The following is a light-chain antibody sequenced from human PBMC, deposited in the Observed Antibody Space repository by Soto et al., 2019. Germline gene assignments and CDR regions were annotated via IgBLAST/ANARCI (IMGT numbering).Light chain of an antibody. Sequence: EIVLTQSPGTLSLSPGERATLSCRASQSVSNYVAWYQHKPGEAPRLLIYGAFSRATGIPDRFSGSGSGTDFTLTISGLEPEDFAVYYCQQYGSSPETFGQGTKVEIK. J-gene: IGKJ1*01. CDR1: QSVSNY. V-gene: IGKV3-20*01. CDR2: GAF. CDR3: QQYGSSPET.